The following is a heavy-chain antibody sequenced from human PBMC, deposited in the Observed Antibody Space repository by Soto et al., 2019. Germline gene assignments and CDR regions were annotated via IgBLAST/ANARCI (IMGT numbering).Heavy chain of an antibody. CDR1: VFPFSSTD. Sequence: GGSLRLSCAASVFPFSSTDMSWVRQAPGKGLEWVSTILDTGTTVFYADSVKGRFTVSRDNSNNTLYVQMNNLRADDTAVYYCVKNSGWFNTWGQGALVTVSS. CDR2: ILDTGTTV. CDR3: VKNSGWFNT. D-gene: IGHD3-10*01. J-gene: IGHJ5*02. V-gene: IGHV3-23*01.